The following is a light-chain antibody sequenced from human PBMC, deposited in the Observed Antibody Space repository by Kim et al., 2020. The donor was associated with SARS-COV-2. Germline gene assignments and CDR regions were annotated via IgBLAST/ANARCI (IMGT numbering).Light chain of an antibody. CDR1: SLRSNY. CDR2: GEN. Sequence: SSELTQDPAVSVALGQTVRITCQGDSLRSNYASWYQHKAGQAPRLVIYGENNRPSGIPDRFSGSSAGSTASLTITGAQVEDEADYYCFSRDGPNKKYVLGTGTKVTVL. CDR3: FSRDGPNKKYV. V-gene: IGLV3-19*01. J-gene: IGLJ1*01.